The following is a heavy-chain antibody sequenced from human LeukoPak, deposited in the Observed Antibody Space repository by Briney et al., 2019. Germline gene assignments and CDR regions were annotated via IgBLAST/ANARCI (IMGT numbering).Heavy chain of an antibody. V-gene: IGHV1-18*01. J-gene: IGHJ6*02. CDR1: GYTFTSYV. CDR3: ARLVLLWFVDQDGMDV. Sequence: ASVKVSCKASGYTFTSYVISWVRQAPGQGLEWMGWISAYNGNTNYAQKLQGRVTMTTDTSTSTAYMELRSLRSDDTAVYYCARLVLLWFVDQDGMDVWGQGTTVTVSS. CDR2: ISAYNGNT. D-gene: IGHD3-10*01.